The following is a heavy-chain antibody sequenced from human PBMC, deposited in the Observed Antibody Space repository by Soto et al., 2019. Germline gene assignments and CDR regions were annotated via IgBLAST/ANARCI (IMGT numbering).Heavy chain of an antibody. J-gene: IGHJ4*02. Sequence: PSETLSLTCAISGAPITWGDYSWNWIRQPPGKGLEWIGRIYTSGSTNYNPSLKSRVTMSIDTSNKHFSLSLKSVTAADTAVYYCARTVGAAYYFDFWGQGALVTVSS. V-gene: IGHV4-30-2*01. CDR3: ARTVGAAYYFDF. CDR1: GAPITWGDYS. D-gene: IGHD1-26*01. CDR2: IYTSGST.